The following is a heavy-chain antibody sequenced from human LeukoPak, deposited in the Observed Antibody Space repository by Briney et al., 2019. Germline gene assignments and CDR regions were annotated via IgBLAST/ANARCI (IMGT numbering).Heavy chain of an antibody. D-gene: IGHD3-10*01. CDR1: GSTFSSYA. CDR3: AREREVRLRRIFDY. V-gene: IGHV3-30-3*01. J-gene: IGHJ4*02. Sequence: GRSLRLSCAASGSTFSSYALHWVRQAPGKGLEWVAVISYDGSNKYFADSVKGRFTISRDNSKNTLYLQMNSLRAEDTAIYYCAREREVRLRRIFDYWGQGTLVTVSS. CDR2: ISYDGSNK.